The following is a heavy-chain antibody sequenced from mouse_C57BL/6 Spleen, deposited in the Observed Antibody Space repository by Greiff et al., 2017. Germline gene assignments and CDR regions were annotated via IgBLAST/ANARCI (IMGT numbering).Heavy chain of an antibody. CDR1: GYTFTSYW. V-gene: IGHV1-61*01. CDR2: IYPSDSET. CDR3: ASGGGFGSSFRYYAMYY. Sequence: QVQLQQPGAELVRPGSSVKLSCKASGYTFTSYWMDWVKQRPGQGLEWIGNIYPSDSETHYNQKFKDKATLTVDKSSSTAYMQLSSLTSEDSAVYYGASGGGFGSSFRYYAMYYWGQGTSVTVSS. D-gene: IGHD1-1*01. J-gene: IGHJ4*01.